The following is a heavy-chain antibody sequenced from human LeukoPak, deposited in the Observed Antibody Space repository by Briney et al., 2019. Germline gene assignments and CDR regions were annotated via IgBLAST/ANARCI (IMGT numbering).Heavy chain of an antibody. V-gene: IGHV3-33*06. CDR1: GFTFSNHA. CDR2: VWYDGNRK. Sequence: GGSLRLSCAASGFTFSNHAMHWVRQAPGKGLEWVTLVWYDGNRKYYADSVKGRFTISRDNSKNSVYLQLNSLRAEDTAVYYCAKDGLTGYYTAWFDPWGQGTLVTVSS. CDR3: AKDGLTGYYTAWFDP. D-gene: IGHD3-9*01. J-gene: IGHJ5*02.